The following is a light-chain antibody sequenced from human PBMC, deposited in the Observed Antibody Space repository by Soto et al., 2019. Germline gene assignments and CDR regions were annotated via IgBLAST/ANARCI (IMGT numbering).Light chain of an antibody. CDR3: QQYSRYSWT. CDR1: QGISSY. Sequence: AIRMTQSPSSFSASTGDRVTITCRASQGISSYLAWYQQKPGKAPKLLIYAASTLQSGVPSRFSGSGSGTEFTLTISSLQPDDFATYYCQQYSRYSWTFGQGTKVDIK. CDR2: AAS. V-gene: IGKV1-8*01. J-gene: IGKJ1*01.